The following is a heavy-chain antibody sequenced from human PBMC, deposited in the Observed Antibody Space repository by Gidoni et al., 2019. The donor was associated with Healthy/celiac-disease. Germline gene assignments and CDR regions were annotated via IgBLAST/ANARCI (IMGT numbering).Heavy chain of an antibody. V-gene: IGHV3-30-3*01. CDR2: ISYDGSNK. J-gene: IGHJ4*02. D-gene: IGHD4-4*01. Sequence: QVQLVESGGGVVQPGRSLRLSCAASGFTFSSYAMHWVRQAPGKGLEWVAVISYDGSNKYYADSVKGRFTISRDNSKNTLYLQMNSLRAEDTAVYYCAREHSNYPGIDYWGQGTLVTVSS. CDR3: AREHSNYPGIDY. CDR1: GFTFSSYA.